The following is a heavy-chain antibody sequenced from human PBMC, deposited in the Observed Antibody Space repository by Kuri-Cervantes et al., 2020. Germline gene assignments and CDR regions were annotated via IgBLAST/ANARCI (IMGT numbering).Heavy chain of an antibody. CDR1: GFTFSSYG. CDR2: IWYDGSNK. V-gene: IGHV3-33*01. J-gene: IGHJ4*02. D-gene: IGHD3-22*01. CDR3: AREPHYYDSSGYSHDLDY. Sequence: GGSLRLSCAASGFTFSSYGMHWVRQAPGKGLEWVAVIWYDGSNKYYADSVKGRFTISRDNSKNTLYLQMNSLRAEDTAVYYCAREPHYYDSSGYSHDLDYWGQGTLVTVSS.